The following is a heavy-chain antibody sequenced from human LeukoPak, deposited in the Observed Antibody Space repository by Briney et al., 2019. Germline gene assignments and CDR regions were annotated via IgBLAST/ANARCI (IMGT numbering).Heavy chain of an antibody. CDR3: AKDLNTSGWTN. J-gene: IGHJ4*02. Sequence: RGSLRLSCAAAGFTFAIYCMHCVRHAPGKGLEWVSFISGDGGDTNYADSVKGRFTISRDNSKNSMSLQMNSLRTVDTGMYYCAKDLNTSGWTNWGQGTLVTVSS. CDR1: GFTFAIYC. CDR2: ISGDGGDT. V-gene: IGHV3-43*02. D-gene: IGHD6-19*01.